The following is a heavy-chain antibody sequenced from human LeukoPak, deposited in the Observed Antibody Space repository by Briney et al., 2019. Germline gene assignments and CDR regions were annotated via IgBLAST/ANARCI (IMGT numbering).Heavy chain of an antibody. V-gene: IGHV4-38-2*01. Sequence: SETLSPTCAVSGYSISSGYYWGWIRQPPGKGLEWIGNIYHSGSTYYNPSLKSRVTVSVDTSKNQFSLKLSSVTAADTAVYYCARRFSNPHFDYWGQGTLVTVSS. CDR2: IYHSGST. CDR1: GYSISSGYY. J-gene: IGHJ4*02. D-gene: IGHD6-13*01. CDR3: ARRFSNPHFDY.